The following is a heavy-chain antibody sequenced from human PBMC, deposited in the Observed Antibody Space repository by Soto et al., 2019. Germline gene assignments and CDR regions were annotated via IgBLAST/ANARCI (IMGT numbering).Heavy chain of an antibody. CDR3: ARGPKIAAAGYYFDY. J-gene: IGHJ4*02. CDR2: INHSGST. D-gene: IGHD6-13*01. CDR1: GGSFSGYY. Sequence: SETLSLTCAVYGGSFSGYYWSWIRQPPGKGLEWIGEINHSGSTNYNPSLKSRVTISVDTSKNQFSLKLSSVTAADTAVYYCARGPKIAAAGYYFDYWGQGTLVT. V-gene: IGHV4-34*01.